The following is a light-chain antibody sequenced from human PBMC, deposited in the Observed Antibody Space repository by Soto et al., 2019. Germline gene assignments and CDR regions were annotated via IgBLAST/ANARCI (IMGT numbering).Light chain of an antibody. CDR1: QDIKNY. V-gene: IGKV1-39*01. Sequence: DIQVTQSPSSLSTSVGDRVTITCRASQDIKNYLYWYQLKPGTAPRLLIYAASNLHSGVPSTLGASGSVTDFDLNISSLQADYFGPEDCQQGFILPWTVGQGTKV. CDR2: AAS. J-gene: IGKJ1*01. CDR3: QQGFILPWT.